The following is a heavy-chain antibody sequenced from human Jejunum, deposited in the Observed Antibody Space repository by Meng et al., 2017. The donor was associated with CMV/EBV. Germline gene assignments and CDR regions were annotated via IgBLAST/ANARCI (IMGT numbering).Heavy chain of an antibody. CDR1: GASITDAD. J-gene: IGHJ6*02. CDR2: VYHSGTT. CDR3: ARDTFARRNGMDV. V-gene: IGHV4-59*01. Sequence: TVAGASITDADWAWIRQTPGKGLEWIGYVYHSGTTHYNPSLKSRVAISVDTSKNQFSLRLNSVTAADTALYYCARDTFARRNGMDVWGQGMTVTVSS.